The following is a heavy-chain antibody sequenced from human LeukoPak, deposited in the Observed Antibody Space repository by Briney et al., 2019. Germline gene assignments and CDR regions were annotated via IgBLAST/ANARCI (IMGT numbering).Heavy chain of an antibody. D-gene: IGHD4-17*01. CDR1: GGSFSDYY. V-gene: IGHV4-34*01. CDR3: ARQYGDYYYPIYYYYYMDV. Sequence: SETLSLTCAVFGGSFSDYYWSWIRQPPGQGLEWIGEINHSGSTNYNPSLKSQVTISVDTSKNQFSLKLSSVTAADTAVYYCARQYGDYYYPIYYYYYMDVWGKGTTVTISS. J-gene: IGHJ6*03. CDR2: INHSGST.